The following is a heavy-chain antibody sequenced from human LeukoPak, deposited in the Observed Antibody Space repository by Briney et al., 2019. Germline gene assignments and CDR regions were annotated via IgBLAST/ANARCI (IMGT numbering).Heavy chain of an antibody. D-gene: IGHD5-18*01. CDR3: ARRYNYGYFDY. J-gene: IGHJ4*02. V-gene: IGHV4-39*01. CDR1: GGSISSTSYY. CDR2: LHYSGST. Sequence: SETLSLTCTVSGGSISSTSYYWGWIRQPPGKGLEWIGSLHYSGSTYYNPSLKSRVTISVDTSKNQFSLNLSSVTAADTAVYYCARRYNYGYFDYWGQGTLVIVSS.